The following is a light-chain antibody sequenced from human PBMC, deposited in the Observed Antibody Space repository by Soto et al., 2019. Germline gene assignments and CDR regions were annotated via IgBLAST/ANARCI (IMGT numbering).Light chain of an antibody. CDR1: QSISTW. CDR3: QQYNTYSWT. J-gene: IGKJ1*01. Sequence: DIQMTQSPSTLSASVGDRVTITCRASQSISTWWAWYQQKPGKGPTLLIYKASRLESGVPSRFSGSGSGTEFALTISSLQPADFATYYCQQYNTYSWTFGQGTKVDIK. CDR2: KAS. V-gene: IGKV1-5*03.